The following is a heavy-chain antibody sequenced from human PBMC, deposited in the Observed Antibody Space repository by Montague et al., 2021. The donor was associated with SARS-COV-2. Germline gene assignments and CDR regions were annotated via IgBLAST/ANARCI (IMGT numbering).Heavy chain of an antibody. CDR3: ARGGSGGWTGYYFDY. V-gene: IGHV4-4*02. CDR2: LHHSGST. Sequence: SETLSLTCAVSGGSISSSNWWCWVLQPPGKGLEWIVELHHSGSTNYNPSLKSRVTMSVDRSKNHFSLRLSSVTAADTAMYYCARGGSGGWTGYYFDYWGQGTLVTVSS. J-gene: IGHJ4*02. D-gene: IGHD6-19*01. CDR1: GGSISSSNW.